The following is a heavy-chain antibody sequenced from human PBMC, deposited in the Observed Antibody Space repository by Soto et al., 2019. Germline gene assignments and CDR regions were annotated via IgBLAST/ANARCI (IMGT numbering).Heavy chain of an antibody. J-gene: IGHJ5*01. CDR1: GDSISTVDYF. CDR2: IYKSATP. V-gene: IGHV4-30-4*01. Sequence: SETLSLTCSVSGDSISTVDYFWAWIRQPPGQALEYIGYIYKSATPYYNPSFESRVAISLDTSKSQFSLNVTSVTDADTAVYFCARGRYCLTGRCFPNWFDSWGQGTLVTVSS. CDR3: ARGRYCLTGRCFPNWFDS. D-gene: IGHD2-15*01.